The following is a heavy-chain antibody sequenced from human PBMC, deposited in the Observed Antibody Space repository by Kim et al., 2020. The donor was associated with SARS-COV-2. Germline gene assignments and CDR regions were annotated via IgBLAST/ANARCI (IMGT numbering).Heavy chain of an antibody. D-gene: IGHD3-10*01. J-gene: IGHJ4*02. CDR3: ARVRFGELRD. CDR2: NT. V-gene: IGHV1-8*01. Sequence: NTGYAQKFQGRGTMTRNTSISTAYMELSSLRSEDTAVYYCARVRFGELRDWGQGTLVTVSS.